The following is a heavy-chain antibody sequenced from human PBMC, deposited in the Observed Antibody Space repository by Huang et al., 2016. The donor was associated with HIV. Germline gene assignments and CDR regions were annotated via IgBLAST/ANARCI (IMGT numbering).Heavy chain of an antibody. V-gene: IGHV3-74*01. J-gene: IGHJ4*02. D-gene: IGHD3-10*01. CDR1: GFTFSSYW. Sequence: EVQLVESGGGLVQPGGSLRLSCAASGFTFSSYWMHWVRQVPGEGWVWVSHINSDGSRTSDADSVKGRFTISRDNAKNTLYLKMNSLRAEDTAVYYCARGSRQGKYYYGSGTAYWGQGTLVTVSS. CDR3: ARGSRQGKYYYGSGTAY. CDR2: INSDGSRT.